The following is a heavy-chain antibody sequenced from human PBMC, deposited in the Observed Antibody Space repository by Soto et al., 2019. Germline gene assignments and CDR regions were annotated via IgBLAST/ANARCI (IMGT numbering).Heavy chain of an antibody. CDR1: GFTFSSYA. J-gene: IGHJ3*02. V-gene: IGHV3-30-3*01. D-gene: IGHD2-21*02. Sequence: PGGSLRLSCAASGFTFSSYAMHWVRQAPGKGLEWVAVISYDGSNKYYAESVKGRFTISRDNSKNTLYLQMNSLRAEDTFVYYCAREVPGTVVTHDAFDIWGQGTMVTVSS. CDR3: AREVPGTVVTHDAFDI. CDR2: ISYDGSNK.